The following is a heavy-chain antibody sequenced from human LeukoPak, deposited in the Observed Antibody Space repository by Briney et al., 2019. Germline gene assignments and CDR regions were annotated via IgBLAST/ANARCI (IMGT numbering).Heavy chain of an antibody. CDR3: ASDRVQYGLDV. CDR2: IKSDGSET. CDR1: GFTFSSYW. Sequence: PGGSLRLSCAASGFTFSSYWMHWVRHAPGKGLVWVSRIKSDGSETNYADSVKGRFTISRDNAKNTLNLQMNSLRAEDTAVYYCASDRVQYGLDVWGQGTTVSVSS. J-gene: IGHJ6*02. V-gene: IGHV3-74*01.